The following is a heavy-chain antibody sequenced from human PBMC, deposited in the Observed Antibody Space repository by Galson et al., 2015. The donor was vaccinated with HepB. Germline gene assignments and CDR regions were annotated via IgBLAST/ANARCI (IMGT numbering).Heavy chain of an antibody. CDR1: GGTFSSYA. J-gene: IGHJ6*03. D-gene: IGHD5-18*01. CDR3: ARAEDTALAAHTFGDFASYYYYMDV. V-gene: IGHV1-69*13. Sequence: SVKVSCKASGGTFSSYAISWVRQAPGQGLEWMGGIIPIFGTANYAQKFQGRVTITADESTSTAYMELSSLRSEDTAVYYCARAEDTALAAHTFGDFASYYYYMDVWGKGTTVTVSS. CDR2: IIPIFGTA.